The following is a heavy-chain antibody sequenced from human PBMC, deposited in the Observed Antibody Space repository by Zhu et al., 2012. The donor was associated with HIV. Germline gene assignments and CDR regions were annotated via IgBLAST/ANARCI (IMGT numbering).Heavy chain of an antibody. CDR1: GGSISSDSNY. V-gene: IGHV4-39*01. CDR2: IHSTGST. J-gene: IGHJ3*02. D-gene: IGHD2-15*01. Sequence: QVHLQESGPGLVTPSETLSLTCTVSGGSISSDSNYWGWIRQPPGKGLEWIGTIHSTGSTYYNPSLKSRLTIVVDTSKSQFSLTLSSVTAADTAVYYCARHSSGDTCCGLCTFDIWGQGTMVAASS. CDR3: ARHSSGDTCCGLCTFDI.